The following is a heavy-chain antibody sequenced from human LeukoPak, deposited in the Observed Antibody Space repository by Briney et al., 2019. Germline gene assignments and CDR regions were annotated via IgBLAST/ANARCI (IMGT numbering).Heavy chain of an antibody. V-gene: IGHV3-21*01. CDR3: ARCGEVITFGGVIVPHYYMDV. Sequence: GGSLRLSCAASGFTFSSYSMNWVRQAPGKGLEWVSSISSSSSYIYYADSVKGRFTISRDNAKNSLYLQMNSPRAEDTAVYYCARCGEVITFGGVIVPHYYMDVWGKGTTVTVSS. CDR2: ISSSSSYI. D-gene: IGHD3-16*02. CDR1: GFTFSSYS. J-gene: IGHJ6*03.